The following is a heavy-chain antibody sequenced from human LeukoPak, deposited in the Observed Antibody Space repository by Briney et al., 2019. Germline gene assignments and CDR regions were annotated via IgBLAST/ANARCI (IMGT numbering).Heavy chain of an antibody. CDR3: ARDFVDTTVASFDS. Sequence: GASVKVSCKASGYTFTSYGINWVRQAPGQGLEWMGRIIPFLDLAKYAQKFQGRVLITADKSTNTAYMELSSLRSEDTAVYYCARDFVDTTVASFDSWGQGTLVTVSS. CDR2: IIPFLDLA. CDR1: GYTFTSYG. D-gene: IGHD5-18*01. J-gene: IGHJ4*02. V-gene: IGHV1-69*04.